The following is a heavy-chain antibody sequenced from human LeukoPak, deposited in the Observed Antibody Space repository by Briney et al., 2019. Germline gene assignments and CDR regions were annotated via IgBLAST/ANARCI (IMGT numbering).Heavy chain of an antibody. J-gene: IGHJ4*02. D-gene: IGHD4-11*01. CDR3: AKDAERGFDYSNSLDN. V-gene: IGHV3-33*06. CDR1: GFTFSHYA. CDR2: IWSDGSNR. Sequence: GRSLRLSCAPSGFTFSHYAMHWVRQAPGKGLEWVAVIWSDGSNRYYVDPVKGRFTISRDNFQSTVYLQMNSLRAEDTAVYYCAKDAERGFDYSNSLDNWGQGTLVTVSS.